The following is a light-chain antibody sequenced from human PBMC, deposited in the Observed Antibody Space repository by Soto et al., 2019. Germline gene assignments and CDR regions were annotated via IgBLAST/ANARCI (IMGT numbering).Light chain of an antibody. V-gene: IGLV2-14*01. Sequence: QSALTQPASVSGSPGQSITLSCTGTSSDVGAYNYVSWYQQHPGKAPKLMIYEVTNRPSGVSTRFSGSKSGNTASLTISGLQAKDEAAYYCSSYTSSTSWVFGGGTKLTVL. CDR2: EVT. CDR3: SSYTSSTSWV. J-gene: IGLJ3*02. CDR1: SSDVGAYNY.